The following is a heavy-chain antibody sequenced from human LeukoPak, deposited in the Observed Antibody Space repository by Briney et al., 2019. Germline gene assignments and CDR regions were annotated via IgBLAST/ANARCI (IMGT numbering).Heavy chain of an antibody. CDR2: INTDGSST. CDR3: ATGSGLWSPDY. J-gene: IGHJ4*02. V-gene: IGHV3-74*01. CDR1: GFTFSSYW. Sequence: GGSLRLSCAASGFTFSSYWIHWVRQAPGKGLVWVSRINTDGSSTSYVDSVKGRFTISRDNAKNRLYVQMNSLRAEDTAVYYCATGSGLWSPDYWGQGTLVTVSS. D-gene: IGHD5-18*01.